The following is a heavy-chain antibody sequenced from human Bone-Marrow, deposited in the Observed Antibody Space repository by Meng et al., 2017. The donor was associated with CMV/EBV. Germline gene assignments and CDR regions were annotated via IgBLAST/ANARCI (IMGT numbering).Heavy chain of an antibody. Sequence: GESLKISCAASGFTFSSYGMHWVRQAPGKGLEWVAFIRYDGSNKYYADSVKGRFTISRDNSKNTLYLQMNSLRAEDTAVYYCAKDTYCSSTSCYSYYYYYGMDVWGQGTTVTVSS. CDR1: GFTFSSYG. CDR3: AKDTYCSSTSCYSYYYYYGMDV. D-gene: IGHD2-2*01. CDR2: IRYDGSNK. J-gene: IGHJ6*02. V-gene: IGHV3-30*02.